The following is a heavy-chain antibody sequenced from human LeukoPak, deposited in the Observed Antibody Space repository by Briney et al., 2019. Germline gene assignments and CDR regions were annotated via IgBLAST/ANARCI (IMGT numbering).Heavy chain of an antibody. V-gene: IGHV5-51*01. Sequence: GESLKISCKGSGYSFTSYWIGWVRQMPGKGLEWMGIIYPGDSDTRYSPSFQGQVTISADKSISTAYLQWSSLKASDTAMYYCASTMGYSSSWLQFDYWGQGTLVTVSS. D-gene: IGHD6-13*01. CDR3: ASTMGYSSSWLQFDY. CDR2: IYPGDSDT. CDR1: GYSFTSYW. J-gene: IGHJ4*02.